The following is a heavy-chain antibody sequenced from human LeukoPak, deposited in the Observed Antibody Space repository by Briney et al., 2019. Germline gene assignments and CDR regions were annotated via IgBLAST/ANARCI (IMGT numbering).Heavy chain of an antibody. CDR3: ARDVRKLERHPYYYYYYMDV. V-gene: IGHV4-34*01. CDR1: GGSFSGYY. J-gene: IGHJ6*03. D-gene: IGHD1-1*01. Sequence: SETLSLTCAVYGGSFSGYYWSWIRQPPGKGLEWIGEINHSGSTNYNPSLKSRVTISVDTSKNQFSLQLNSVTPEDTAVYYCARDVRKLERHPYYYYYYMDVWGKGTTVTISS. CDR2: INHSGST.